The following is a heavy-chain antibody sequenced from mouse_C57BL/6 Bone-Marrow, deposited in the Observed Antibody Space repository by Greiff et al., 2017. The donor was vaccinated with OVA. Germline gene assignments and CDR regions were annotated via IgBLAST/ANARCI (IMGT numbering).Heavy chain of an antibody. V-gene: IGHV2-2*01. CDR1: GFSLTSYG. Sequence: QVQLQQSGPGLVQPSQSLSITCTVSGFSLTSYGVHWVRQSPGKGLEWLGVIWSGGSTDYNAAFISRLSISKDNSKSQVFFKMNSLQADDTAIYYCARKAGRRDGWWFAYWGQGTLVTVSA. J-gene: IGHJ3*01. CDR2: IWSGGST. D-gene: IGHD1-1*02. CDR3: ARKAGRRDGWWFAY.